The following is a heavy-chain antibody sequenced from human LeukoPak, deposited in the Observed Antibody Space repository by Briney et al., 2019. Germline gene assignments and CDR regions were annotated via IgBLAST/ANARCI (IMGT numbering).Heavy chain of an antibody. D-gene: IGHD4-23*01. CDR3: ARPYGGHFDWFDP. CDR1: GGSISSYY. Sequence: SETLSLTCTVSGGSISSYYWSWIRQPPGKGLEWIGYIYTSGSTNYNPSLKSRVTISVDTSKNQFSLKLSSVTAADTAVYYCARPYGGHFDWFDPWGQGTLVTVSS. J-gene: IGHJ5*02. CDR2: IYTSGST. V-gene: IGHV4-4*09.